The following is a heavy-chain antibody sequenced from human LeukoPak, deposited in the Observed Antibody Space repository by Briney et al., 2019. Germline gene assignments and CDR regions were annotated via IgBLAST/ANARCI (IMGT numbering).Heavy chain of an antibody. CDR2: FDPEDGET. CDR3: ATGVLGEESDSSGRTHPVDY. J-gene: IGHJ4*02. D-gene: IGHD3-22*01. V-gene: IGHV1-24*01. CDR1: GYTLTELS. Sequence: GASVKVSCKVSGYTLTELSMHWVRQAPGKGLEWMGGFDPEDGETIYAQKFQGRVTMTEDTSTDTAYMELSSLRSEDTAVYYCATGVLGEESDSSGRTHPVDYWGQGTLVTVSS.